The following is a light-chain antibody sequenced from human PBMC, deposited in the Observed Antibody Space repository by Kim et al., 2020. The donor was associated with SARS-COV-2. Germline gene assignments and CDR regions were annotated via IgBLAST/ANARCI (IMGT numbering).Light chain of an antibody. V-gene: IGLV3-19*01. Sequence: GQTVRITCQGDSLRIYYASWYQQKPGQAPVLVIYGKNNRPSGIPDRFSGSSSGNTASLTITGAQAEDEADYYCNSRDSSGNHHWVFGGGTQLTVL. J-gene: IGLJ3*02. CDR2: GKN. CDR3: NSRDSSGNHHWV. CDR1: SLRIYY.